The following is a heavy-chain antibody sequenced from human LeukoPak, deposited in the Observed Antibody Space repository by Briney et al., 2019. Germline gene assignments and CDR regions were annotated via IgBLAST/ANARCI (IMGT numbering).Heavy chain of an antibody. J-gene: IGHJ4*02. V-gene: IGHV4-39*07. CDR1: GGSISSSSYY. CDR2: IYYSGST. CDR3: TTDPGIAVAGTYY. D-gene: IGHD6-19*01. Sequence: ETLSLTCTVSGGSISSSSYYWGWIRQPPGKGLEWIGSIYYSGSTYYNPSLKSRVTISVDTSKNQFSLKLSSVTAADTAVYYCTTDPGIAVAGTYYWGQGTLVTVSS.